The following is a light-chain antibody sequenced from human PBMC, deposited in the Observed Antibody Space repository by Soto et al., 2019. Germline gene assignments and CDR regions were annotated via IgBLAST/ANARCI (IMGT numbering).Light chain of an antibody. CDR2: GAS. Sequence: EIVLTQSPGTLSLSPGERATLSCRPSQSVSSSYLAWYQQKPGQAPRLLIYGASSRATGIPDRFSGSGSGTDFTLTISRLEPEDFAVYYCQQYGSATSWTFGQGTKVDI. J-gene: IGKJ1*01. CDR1: QSVSSSY. V-gene: IGKV3-20*01. CDR3: QQYGSATSWT.